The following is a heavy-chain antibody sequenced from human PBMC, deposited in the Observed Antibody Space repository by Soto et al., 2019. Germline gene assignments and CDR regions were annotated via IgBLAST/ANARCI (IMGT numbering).Heavy chain of an antibody. CDR3: AKDRGRGSPVSGGMDV. D-gene: IGHD3-10*01. CDR2: ISSSTSYV. CDR1: GFTFSRYG. J-gene: IGHJ6*02. Sequence: EVQLVESGGGLVKPGGSLRLSCAASGFTFSRYGMNWVRQAPGKGLEWVSSISSSTSYVYYADSVKGRFSVSRDNAKKILYLQMNSLRAEDTAVYYCAKDRGRGSPVSGGMDVWGQGTTVTVSS. V-gene: IGHV3-21*01.